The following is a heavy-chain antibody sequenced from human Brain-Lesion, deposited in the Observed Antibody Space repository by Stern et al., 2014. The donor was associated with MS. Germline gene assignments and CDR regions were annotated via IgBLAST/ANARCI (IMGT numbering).Heavy chain of an antibody. CDR3: ARDCGSGSCYQTQYYYGVDV. Sequence: EVQLLESGGGLVQPGGSLRLSCAGSGFSLSSYWMSWVRQAPGKGPELVATIKQDGSERYYGDSVKGRFTISRDNSKNSVFLQMNSLRVDDTSVYYCARDCGSGSCYQTQYYYGVDVWGQGTTVIVSS. J-gene: IGHJ6*02. D-gene: IGHD2-15*01. CDR1: GFSLSSYW. V-gene: IGHV3-7*01. CDR2: IKQDGSER.